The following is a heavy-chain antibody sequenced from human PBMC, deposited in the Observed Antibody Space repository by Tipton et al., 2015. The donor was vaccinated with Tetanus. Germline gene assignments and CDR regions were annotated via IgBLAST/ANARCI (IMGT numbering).Heavy chain of an antibody. J-gene: IGHJ5*02. CDR3: ARDQGGGRVVRLNWFDP. V-gene: IGHV4-31*02. Sequence: LRLSCTVSGGSIRSGGYYWTWIRQHPERGLEWIGYIYYTGNTYYNPSLKSRVTMSVDTSKNQFSLNLRSVTAVDTAVYYCARDQGGGRVVRLNWFDPWGQGTLVTVSS. CDR1: GGSIRSGGYY. D-gene: IGHD6-6*01. CDR2: IYYTGNT.